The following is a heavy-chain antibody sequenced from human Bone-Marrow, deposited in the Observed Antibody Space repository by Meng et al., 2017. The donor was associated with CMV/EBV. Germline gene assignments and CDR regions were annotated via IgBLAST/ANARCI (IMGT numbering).Heavy chain of an antibody. V-gene: IGHV1-18*01. CDR2: ISAYNGNT. Sequence: ASVKVSCKASGYTFTSYGISWVRQAPGQGLEWMGWISAYNGNTNYAQKLQGRVTMTTDTSTSTAYMELRSLRSDDAAVYYCARCTTVVNSFDLDYWGQGTLVTVSS. J-gene: IGHJ4*02. CDR3: ARCTTVVNSFDLDY. CDR1: GYTFTSYG. D-gene: IGHD4-23*01.